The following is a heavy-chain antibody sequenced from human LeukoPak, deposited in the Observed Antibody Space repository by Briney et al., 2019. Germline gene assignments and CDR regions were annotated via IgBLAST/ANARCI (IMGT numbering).Heavy chain of an antibody. Sequence: PGGSLRLSCAASGFTFSDYYISWIRQAPGKGLEWVSYISSSGSTIYYADSVMGRFTISRDNAKNSLYLQMNSLRAEDTAVYYCARDRTPLYCTNGVCYFGGNAVDYYGMDVWGQGTTVTVSS. V-gene: IGHV3-11*01. CDR1: GFTFSDYY. D-gene: IGHD2-8*01. CDR2: ISSSGSTI. CDR3: ARDRTPLYCTNGVCYFGGNAVDYYGMDV. J-gene: IGHJ6*02.